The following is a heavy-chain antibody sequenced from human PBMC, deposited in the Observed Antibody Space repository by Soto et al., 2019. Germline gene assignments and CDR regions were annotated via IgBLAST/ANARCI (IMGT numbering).Heavy chain of an antibody. CDR1: GGSFSGYY. V-gene: IGHV4-34*01. J-gene: IGHJ5*02. Sequence: SETLSLTCAVYGGSFSGYYWSWIRQPPGKGLEWIGEINHSGSTNYNPSLKSRVTISVDTSKNQFSLKLSSVTAADTAVYYCARAVPYYDFWSGYLGNWFDPWGQGTLVT. CDR2: INHSGST. D-gene: IGHD3-3*01. CDR3: ARAVPYYDFWSGYLGNWFDP.